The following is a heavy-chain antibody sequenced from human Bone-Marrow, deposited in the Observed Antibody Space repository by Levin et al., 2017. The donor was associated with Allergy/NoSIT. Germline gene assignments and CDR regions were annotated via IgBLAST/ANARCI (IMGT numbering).Heavy chain of an antibody. CDR3: ARGTDRLNDAFDI. CDR1: GGSISNYY. J-gene: IGHJ3*02. Sequence: SQTLSLTCTVSGGSISNYYWSWIRQPPGKGLEWIGYIYYSGSTNYNPSLKSRVIISVDTSKNQFSLKLSSVTAADTAVYYCARGTDRLNDAFDIWGQGTMVTVSS. CDR2: IYYSGST. V-gene: IGHV4-59*01. D-gene: IGHD2-21*02.